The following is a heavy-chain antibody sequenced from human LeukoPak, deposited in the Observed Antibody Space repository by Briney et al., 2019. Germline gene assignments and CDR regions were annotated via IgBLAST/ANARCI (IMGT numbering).Heavy chain of an antibody. V-gene: IGHV3-48*03. J-gene: IGHJ3*02. D-gene: IGHD3-22*01. Sequence: GGSLRLSCAASGFTFSSYEMNWVRQAPGKGLEWVSYISSSGSTIYYADSVKGRFTISRDNAKNSLYLQMNSLRAEDTAVYYCARGMVYYDSSGYYGAFDIWGQGTMVTVS. CDR2: ISSSGSTI. CDR3: ARGMVYYDSSGYYGAFDI. CDR1: GFTFSSYE.